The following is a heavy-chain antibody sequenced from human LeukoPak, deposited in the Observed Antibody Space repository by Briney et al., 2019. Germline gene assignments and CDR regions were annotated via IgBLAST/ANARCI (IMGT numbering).Heavy chain of an antibody. V-gene: IGHV3-64D*06. D-gene: IGHD3-10*01. CDR1: GFTFSSYA. J-gene: IGHJ5*02. Sequence: PGGSLRLSCSASGFTFSSYAMHWVRQAPGKGLEYVSAISSNGGSTYYADSVKGRFTISRDNSKNTLYLQMSSLRAEDTAVYYCVKGSDYYGSGSYYFGWFDPWGQGTLVTVSS. CDR2: ISSNGGST. CDR3: VKGSDYYGSGSYYFGWFDP.